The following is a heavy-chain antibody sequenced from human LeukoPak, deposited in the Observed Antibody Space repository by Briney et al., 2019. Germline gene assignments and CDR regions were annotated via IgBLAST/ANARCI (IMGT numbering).Heavy chain of an antibody. Sequence: SVKVSRKASGGTFSSYTISWVRQAPGQGLEWMGRITPILGIANYAQKFQGRVTITADKSTSTAYMELSSLRSENTAVYYCARVHSSGWYEYWGQGTLVTVSS. CDR2: ITPILGIA. D-gene: IGHD6-19*01. CDR1: GGTFSSYT. CDR3: ARVHSSGWYEY. V-gene: IGHV1-69*02. J-gene: IGHJ4*02.